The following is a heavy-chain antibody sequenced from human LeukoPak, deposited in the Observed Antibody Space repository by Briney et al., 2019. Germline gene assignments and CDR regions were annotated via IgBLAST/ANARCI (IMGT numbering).Heavy chain of an antibody. CDR2: IYSGGST. D-gene: IGHD3-10*01. CDR1: GFTVSSNY. CDR3: ARDPQYYYGSGSYYLGYPVY. Sequence: PGGSLRLSCAVSGFTVSSNYMSWVRQAPGKGLEWVSVIYSGGSTYYADSVKGRFTISRDNSKNTLYLQMNSLRAEDTAVYYCARDPQYYYGSGSYYLGYPVYWGQGTLVTVSS. J-gene: IGHJ4*02. V-gene: IGHV3-53*01.